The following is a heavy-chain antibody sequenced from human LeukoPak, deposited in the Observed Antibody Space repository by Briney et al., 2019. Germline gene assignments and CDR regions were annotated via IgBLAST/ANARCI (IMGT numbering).Heavy chain of an antibody. CDR1: GFTFSNYA. V-gene: IGHV3-23*01. CDR3: AKDIEATDAFDI. J-gene: IGHJ3*02. Sequence: GGSLRLSCAASGFTFSNYAMSWVRQAPGKGLEWVSVISGSGGSTYYADSVKGRFTISRDNPKNTLYLQMNSLRAEDTAVYYCAKDIEATDAFDIWGQGTVVTVSS. CDR2: ISGSGGST. D-gene: IGHD2-15*01.